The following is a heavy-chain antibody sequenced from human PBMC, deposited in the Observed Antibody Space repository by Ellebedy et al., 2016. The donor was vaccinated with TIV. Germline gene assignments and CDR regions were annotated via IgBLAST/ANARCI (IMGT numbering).Heavy chain of an antibody. Sequence: MPSETLSLTCTVSGGSISSGGYYWSWIRQHPGKGLEWIGYIYYSGSTYYNPSLKSRVTISVDTSKNQFSLKLSSVTAADTAVYYCARGGSYGVGGHYWGQGTLVTVSS. J-gene: IGHJ4*02. V-gene: IGHV4-31*03. D-gene: IGHD1-26*01. CDR2: IYYSGST. CDR3: ARGGSYGVGGHY. CDR1: GGSISSGGYY.